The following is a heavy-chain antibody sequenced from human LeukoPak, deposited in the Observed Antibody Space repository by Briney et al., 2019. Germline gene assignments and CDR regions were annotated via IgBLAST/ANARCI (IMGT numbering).Heavy chain of an antibody. J-gene: IGHJ3*02. CDR1: GFTFSSYE. CDR2: IGSSGNNI. Sequence: GGSLRLSCAASGFTFSSYEINWVRQAPGKGLEWVSYIGSSGNNILYADSVKGRFTISRDNAKNSLFLQMNSLRAEDSAVYYCVRDGSYDAFDIWGQGTMVTVSS. V-gene: IGHV3-48*03. CDR3: VRDGSYDAFDI.